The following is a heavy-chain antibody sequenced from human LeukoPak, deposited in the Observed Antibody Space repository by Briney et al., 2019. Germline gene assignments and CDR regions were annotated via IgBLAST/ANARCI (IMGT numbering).Heavy chain of an antibody. CDR2: ISSSSSYI. CDR3: AREVYYDSSGYWPLGWFDP. J-gene: IGHJ5*02. D-gene: IGHD3-22*01. V-gene: IGHV3-21*01. CDR1: GFTFDDYG. Sequence: GGSLRHTCAASGFTFDDYGMSWVRQAPGKGLEWVSSISSSSSYIHYADSVKGRFTISSDNAKNSLYLQMNSLRAEDTAVYYCAREVYYDSSGYWPLGWFDPWGQGTLVTVSS.